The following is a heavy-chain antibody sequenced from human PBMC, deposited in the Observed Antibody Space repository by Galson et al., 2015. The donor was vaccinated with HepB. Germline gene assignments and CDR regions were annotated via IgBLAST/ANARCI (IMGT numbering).Heavy chain of an antibody. Sequence: SVKVSCKASGYTFTSYDINWVRQATGQGLEWIGWMNPYSGDTDYAQNFQRRVRVTRNTAIGTAYMELSSLRSEDTAVYYCARGWGASGDYISYGMDVWGQGTTVSVSS. J-gene: IGHJ6*02. CDR1: GYTFTSYD. D-gene: IGHD3-16*01. CDR2: MNPYSGDT. CDR3: ARGWGASGDYISYGMDV. V-gene: IGHV1-8*01.